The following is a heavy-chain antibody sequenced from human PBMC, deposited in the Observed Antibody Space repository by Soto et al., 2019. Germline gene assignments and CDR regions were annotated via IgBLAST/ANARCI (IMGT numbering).Heavy chain of an antibody. CDR2: IYYSGST. J-gene: IGHJ3*01. CDR1: GGSISSYY. CDR3: ARDLEYCSSTSCYTV. V-gene: IGHV4-59*01. D-gene: IGHD2-2*02. Sequence: SETLSLTCTVSGGSISSYYWSWIRQPPGKGLEWIGYIYYSGSTNYNPSLKSRVTISVDTSKNQFSLKLSSVTAADTAVYYCARDLEYCSSTSCYTVWGQGTMVTVSS.